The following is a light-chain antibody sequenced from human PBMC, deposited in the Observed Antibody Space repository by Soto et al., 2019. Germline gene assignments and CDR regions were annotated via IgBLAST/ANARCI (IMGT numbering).Light chain of an antibody. V-gene: IGKV3-15*01. CDR2: GAS. Sequence: EIVMTQSPATLSVSPGESATLSCRASQSVASHLAWYQQKPGQAPRLLIFGASVRATGIPARFSGSGSGTEFVLTIDSLQYEDFAVYYCHQYNDWPSITFGQGTRLEI. J-gene: IGKJ5*01. CDR3: HQYNDWPSIT. CDR1: QSVASH.